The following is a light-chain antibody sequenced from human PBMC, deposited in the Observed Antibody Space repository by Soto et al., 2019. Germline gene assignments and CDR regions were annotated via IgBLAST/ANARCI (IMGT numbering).Light chain of an antibody. CDR3: QQYDNLPYT. Sequence: DIQMTQSPSSLSASAGDRVTITCQASQDIANYLNWYQQKPGKAPNLLIKDASNLESGVPSRFSGNVSGTDFTFTISSLQPEDIGTYYCQQYDNLPYTFGQGTKLEIK. J-gene: IGKJ2*01. V-gene: IGKV1-33*01. CDR1: QDIANY. CDR2: DAS.